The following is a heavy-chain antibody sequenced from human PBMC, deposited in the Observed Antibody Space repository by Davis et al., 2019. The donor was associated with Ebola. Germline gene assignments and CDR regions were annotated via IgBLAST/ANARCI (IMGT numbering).Heavy chain of an antibody. CDR3: ARSTTYYDFWSGYQAY. Sequence: GGSLRLSCAASGFTFSSYWMSWVRQAPGKGLEWVANIKQDGSEKYYVDSVKGRFTISRDNAKNSLYLQMNSLRAEDTAVYYCARSTTYYDFWSGYQAYWGQGTTVTVSS. CDR1: GFTFSSYW. D-gene: IGHD3-3*01. V-gene: IGHV3-7*01. CDR2: IKQDGSEK. J-gene: IGHJ6*02.